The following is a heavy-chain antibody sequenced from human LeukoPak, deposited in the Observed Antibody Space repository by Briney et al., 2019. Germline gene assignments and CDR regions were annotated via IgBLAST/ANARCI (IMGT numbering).Heavy chain of an antibody. CDR3: ARARYDSSGYYYFPGWFDP. Sequence: GGSLRLSCAASGFTVSSNYMSWVRQAPGKGLEWVANIKQDGSEKYYVDSVKGRFTISRDNAKNSLYLQMNSLRAEDTAVYYCARARYDSSGYYYFPGWFDPWGQGTLVTVSS. D-gene: IGHD3-22*01. CDR2: IKQDGSEK. CDR1: GFTVSSNY. V-gene: IGHV3-7*01. J-gene: IGHJ5*02.